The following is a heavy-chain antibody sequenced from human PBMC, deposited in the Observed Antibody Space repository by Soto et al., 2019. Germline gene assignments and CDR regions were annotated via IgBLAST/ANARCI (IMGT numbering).Heavy chain of an antibody. Sequence: PGGSLRLSCAVSGLTFSGYWMSWVRQAPGKGLEWVANIKEDGSEKSYVGSVKGRFTISRDNAKNSLYLHMDSLRAEDTAVYYCARATQFRSFDYWGQGTLVTVSS. CDR1: GLTFSGYW. CDR3: ARATQFRSFDY. V-gene: IGHV3-7*01. J-gene: IGHJ4*02. CDR2: IKEDGSEK.